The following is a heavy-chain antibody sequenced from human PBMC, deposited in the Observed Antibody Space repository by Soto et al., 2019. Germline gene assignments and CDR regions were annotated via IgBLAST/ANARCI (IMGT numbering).Heavy chain of an antibody. CDR2: INPNSGGT. CDR3: ARETIVVVPAAYYGMDV. J-gene: IGHJ6*02. D-gene: IGHD2-2*01. Sequence: ASVKVSCKASGYTFTGYYMHWVRQAPGQGLEWMGWINPNSGGTNYAQKFQGRVTMTRDTSISIAYMELSRLRSDDTAVYYCARETIVVVPAAYYGMDVWGQGTTVTVSS. CDR1: GYTFTGYY. V-gene: IGHV1-2*02.